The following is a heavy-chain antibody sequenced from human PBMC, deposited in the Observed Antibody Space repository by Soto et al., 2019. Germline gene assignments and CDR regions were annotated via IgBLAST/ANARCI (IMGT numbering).Heavy chain of an antibody. D-gene: IGHD3-10*01. CDR1: GFTFSDNW. CDR3: ATSMGRGGNDY. J-gene: IGHJ4*02. CDR2: IKTDGSEK. V-gene: IGHV3-7*05. Sequence: EVQLVESGGGLVQPGGSLRLSCAASGFTFSDNWMSWVRQAPGKGLECVANIKTDGSEKYYVDPVKGRFTISRDNAKNSLYLQMNTLRAEDTGVYYCATSMGRGGNDYWGQGTLVAVSS.